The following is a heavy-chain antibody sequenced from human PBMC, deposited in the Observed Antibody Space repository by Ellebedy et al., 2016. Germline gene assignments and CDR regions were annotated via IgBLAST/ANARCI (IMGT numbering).Heavy chain of an antibody. CDR3: ARDIDYSRAGVYYYYGMDV. D-gene: IGHD2-15*01. CDR1: GDSVSSNSAA. Sequence: SQTLSLTCAISGDSVSSNSAAWNWIRQSPSRGLEWLGRTYYRSKWYNDYAVSVKSRITINPDTSKNQFSLQLNSVTPEDTAVYYCARDIDYSRAGVYYYYGMDVWGQGTTVTVSS. CDR2: TYYRSKWYN. V-gene: IGHV6-1*01. J-gene: IGHJ6*02.